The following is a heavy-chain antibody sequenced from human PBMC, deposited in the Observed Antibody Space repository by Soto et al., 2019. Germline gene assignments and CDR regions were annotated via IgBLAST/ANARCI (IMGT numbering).Heavy chain of an antibody. CDR2: IYYSGST. Sequence: SETLSLTCTVSGGSISSGDYYWSWIRQPPGKGLEWIGYIYYSGSTYYNPSLKSRVTISVDTSKNQFSLKLSSVTAADTAVYYCARDNADDFWSGYLSSWGQGTLVTVSS. CDR1: GGSISSGDYY. V-gene: IGHV4-30-4*01. J-gene: IGHJ4*02. D-gene: IGHD3-3*01. CDR3: ARDNADDFWSGYLSS.